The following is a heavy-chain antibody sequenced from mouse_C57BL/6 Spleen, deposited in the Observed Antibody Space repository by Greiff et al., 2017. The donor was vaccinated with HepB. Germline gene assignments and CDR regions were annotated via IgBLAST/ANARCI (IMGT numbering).Heavy chain of an antibody. Sequence: QVQLQQSGAELVRPGASVTLSCKASGYTFTDYEMHWVKQTPVHGLEWIGAIDPETGGTAYNQKFKGKAILTAGKSSSTAYMELRSLTSEDSAVYYCTRGLGRGRFAYWGQGTLVTVSA. CDR2: IDPETGGT. J-gene: IGHJ3*01. V-gene: IGHV1-15*01. CDR3: TRGLGRGRFAY. CDR1: GYTFTDYE. D-gene: IGHD4-1*01.